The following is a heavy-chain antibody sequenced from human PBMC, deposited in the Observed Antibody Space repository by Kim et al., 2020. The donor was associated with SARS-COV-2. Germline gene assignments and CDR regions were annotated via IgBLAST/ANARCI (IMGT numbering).Heavy chain of an antibody. J-gene: IGHJ3*02. V-gene: IGHV4-59*08. Sequence: KPALKGRVTISVDTAKNQFSLKLSAVTAADTAVYYCAGHGSGSLLGAFDIWGQGTMVTVSS. D-gene: IGHD1-26*01. CDR3: AGHGSGSLLGAFDI.